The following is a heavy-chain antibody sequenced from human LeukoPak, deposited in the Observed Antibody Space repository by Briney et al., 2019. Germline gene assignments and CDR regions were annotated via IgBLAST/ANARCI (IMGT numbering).Heavy chain of an antibody. CDR1: GFTFSNYW. J-gene: IGHJ4*02. Sequence: GGSLRLSCAASGFTFSNYWVHWVRQAPGKGLVWVSRINSDGSSTSYADSVKGRFTISRDNAKNTLYLRINSLRAEDTAVYYCAREADTAMVSYEDYWGQGTLVTVSS. V-gene: IGHV3-74*01. CDR2: INSDGSST. D-gene: IGHD5-18*01. CDR3: AREADTAMVSYEDY.